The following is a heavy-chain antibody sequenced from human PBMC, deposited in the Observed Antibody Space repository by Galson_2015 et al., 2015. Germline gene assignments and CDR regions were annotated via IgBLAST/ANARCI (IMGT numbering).Heavy chain of an antibody. CDR2: ISASGVST. CDR1: GFTLSSYA. V-gene: IGHV3-23*01. Sequence: SLRLSCAASGFTLSSYAMNWVRQAPGKGLDWVSTISASGVSTYYADSVKGRFTLSRDNSKNTLYLQMNSLRAEDTALYYCAKALSSAWYYFDSWGQGALVAVSS. D-gene: IGHD6-19*01. J-gene: IGHJ4*02. CDR3: AKALSSAWYYFDS.